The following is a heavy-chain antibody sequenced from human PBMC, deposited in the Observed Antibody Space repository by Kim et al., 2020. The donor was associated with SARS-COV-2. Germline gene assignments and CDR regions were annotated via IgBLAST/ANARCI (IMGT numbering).Heavy chain of an antibody. Sequence: SVKVSCKASGGTFSSHAISWVRQAPRQGLEWMGTIIPLFGTATYAQKFQGRVTFTADESTTTAYMDLSSLRYEDTATYYCARVVPAGGTYYYYGLDVGGQGTTVTVS. J-gene: IGHJ6*02. CDR2: IIPLFGTA. V-gene: IGHV1-69*13. CDR3: ARVVPAGGTYYYYGLDV. CDR1: GGTFSSHA. D-gene: IGHD4-17*01.